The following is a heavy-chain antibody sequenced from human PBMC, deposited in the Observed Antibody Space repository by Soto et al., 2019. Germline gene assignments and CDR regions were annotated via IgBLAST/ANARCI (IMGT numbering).Heavy chain of an antibody. CDR3: ARHYALGRFLEWLNTPYFDY. CDR1: GYSLTSYW. CDR2: IYPGDSDT. D-gene: IGHD3-3*01. V-gene: IGHV5-51*01. Sequence: GESLKISCKGSGYSLTSYWIGWVRQMPGKGLEWMGIIYPGDSDTRYSPSFQGQVTISADKSIGTAYLQWSSLKASDTAMYYCARHYALGRFLEWLNTPYFDYWGQGTLVTVSS. J-gene: IGHJ4*02.